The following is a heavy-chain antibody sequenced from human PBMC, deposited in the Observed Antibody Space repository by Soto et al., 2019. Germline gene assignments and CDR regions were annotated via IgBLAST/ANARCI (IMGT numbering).Heavy chain of an antibody. D-gene: IGHD2-15*01. Sequence: QVQLVQSGAEVKKPGSSVKVSGKASGGTLSSYTFSWVRQAPGQGLEWMGRVMPNLGVTNYAKKFQGRFTIVVDTSTSTAYMELNSLRYEDTAVYYCASDKRYCSDTSCPDFDYWGQGTLVTVSS. CDR3: ASDKRYCSDTSCPDFDY. V-gene: IGHV1-69*02. CDR2: VMPNLGVT. J-gene: IGHJ4*02. CDR1: GGTLSSYT.